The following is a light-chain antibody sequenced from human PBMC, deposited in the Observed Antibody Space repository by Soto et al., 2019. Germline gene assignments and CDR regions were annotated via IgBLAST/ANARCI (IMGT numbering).Light chain of an antibody. CDR2: GAF. CDR3: QQYNDWPPIT. Sequence: EIVLTQSPATLSLSPVERATLSCRASQSVSSYLAWYQQKPGQAPRLLIYGAFTRATGIPARFSGSGSGTEFTLTISSLQSEDFAVYFCQQYNDWPPITFGQGTRLEIK. CDR1: QSVSSY. V-gene: IGKV3-15*01. J-gene: IGKJ5*01.